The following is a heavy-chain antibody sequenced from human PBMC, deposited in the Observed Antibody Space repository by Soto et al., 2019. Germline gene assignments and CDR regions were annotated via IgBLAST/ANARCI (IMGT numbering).Heavy chain of an antibody. J-gene: IGHJ3*02. D-gene: IGHD3-22*01. CDR2: TYYRSKWYN. CDR3: ARELHYYDSSGSYSPDAFDI. V-gene: IGHV6-1*01. CDR1: GDSVSSNSAA. Sequence: SQTLSLTCAISGDSVSSNSAAWNWVRQSPSRGLEWLGRTYYRSKWYNDYAVSVKSRITINPDTSKNQFSLQLNSVTPEDTAVYYCARELHYYDSSGSYSPDAFDIWGQGTMVTVSS.